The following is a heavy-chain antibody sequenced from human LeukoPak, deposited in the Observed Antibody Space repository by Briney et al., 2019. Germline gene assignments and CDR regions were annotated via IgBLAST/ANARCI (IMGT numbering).Heavy chain of an antibody. V-gene: IGHV3-66*01. CDR1: GFTVSSNY. CDR3: ASGDSSSLGSAY. CDR2: IYRNGTT. J-gene: IGHJ4*02. D-gene: IGHD3-22*01. Sequence: GGSLRLSCAASGFTVSSNYMSWVRQAPGQGLEWVSVIYRNGTTLYAGSVKGRFTISRDNSKNTLYLQMNSLRAEDPAVYYCASGDSSSLGSAYWGEGTLVADSS.